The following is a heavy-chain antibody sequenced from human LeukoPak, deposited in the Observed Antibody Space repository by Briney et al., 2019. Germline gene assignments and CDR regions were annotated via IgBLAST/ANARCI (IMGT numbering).Heavy chain of an antibody. Sequence: GGSLRLSCAASGFTFDDYTMHWVRQAPGKGLEWVSLISWDGGSTYYADSVKGRFTISRDNSKNSLYLQMNSLRAEDTAVYYCVRDFVGGRALDYWGQGTLVTVSS. D-gene: IGHD3-16*01. CDR1: GFTFDDYT. J-gene: IGHJ4*02. CDR3: VRDFVGGRALDY. CDR2: ISWDGGST. V-gene: IGHV3-43*01.